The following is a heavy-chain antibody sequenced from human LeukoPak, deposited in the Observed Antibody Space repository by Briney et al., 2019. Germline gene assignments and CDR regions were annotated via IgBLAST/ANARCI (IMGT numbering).Heavy chain of an antibody. V-gene: IGHV4-4*08. CDR3: ARRAYYDSSGYHPTSGYFDL. J-gene: IGHJ2*01. CDR1: GGSMFNYY. D-gene: IGHD3-22*01. CDR2: IYVNGIT. Sequence: SETLSLTCTVSGGSMFNYYWNWIRQPPGKGLEWIGYIYVNGITNYSPSLRSRGTISIATSNNQFSLRLPSVTAADTAIYYCARRAYYDSSGYHPTSGYFDLWGRGTLVSVS.